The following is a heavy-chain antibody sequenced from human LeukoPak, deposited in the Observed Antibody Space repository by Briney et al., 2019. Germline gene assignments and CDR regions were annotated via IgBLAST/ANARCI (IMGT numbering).Heavy chain of an antibody. V-gene: IGHV3-21*01. CDR1: GFTFSSYS. D-gene: IGHD6-13*01. CDR3: ARDASPLYSSRFDP. J-gene: IGHJ5*02. CDR2: ISSSSSYI. Sequence: PGGSLRLSCAASGFTFSSYSMNWVRQAPGKGLEWVSSISSSSSYIYYADSVKGRFTISRDNAKNSLYLQMNSLRAEDTAVYYCARDASPLYSSRFDPWGQGTLVTVSS.